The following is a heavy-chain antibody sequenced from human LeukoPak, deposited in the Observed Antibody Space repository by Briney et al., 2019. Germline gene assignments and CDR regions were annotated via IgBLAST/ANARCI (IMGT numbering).Heavy chain of an antibody. CDR1: GLTFSSYS. J-gene: IGHJ4*02. CDR3: ARVRLTGGYVGDY. V-gene: IGHV3-21*01. CDR2: ISSSSSYI. D-gene: IGHD5-12*01. Sequence: GGSLRLSCAASGLTFSSYSMNWVRQAPGKGLEWVSSISSSSSYIYYADSVKGRFTISRDNAKNSLYLQMNSLRAEDTAVYYCARVRLTGGYVGDYWGQGTLVTVSS.